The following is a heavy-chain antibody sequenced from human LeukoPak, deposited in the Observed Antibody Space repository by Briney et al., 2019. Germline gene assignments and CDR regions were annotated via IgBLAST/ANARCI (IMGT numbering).Heavy chain of an antibody. CDR1: GFTFSIYW. J-gene: IGHJ4*02. CDR2: INSDGSSS. CDR3: ARGQMIDY. Sequence: GGSLRLSCAAAGFTFSIYWMYWVRQAPGKGLVWVSHINSDGSSSNYADSVKGRFTISRDNAKNTLYLQMNSLRAEDTAVYFCARGQMIDYWGQGTLVTVSS. V-gene: IGHV3-74*01. D-gene: IGHD5-24*01.